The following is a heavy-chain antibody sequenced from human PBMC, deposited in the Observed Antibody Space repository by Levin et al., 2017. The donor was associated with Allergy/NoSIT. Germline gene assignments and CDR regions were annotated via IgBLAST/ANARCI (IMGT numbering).Heavy chain of an antibody. Sequence: GESLKISCAASGFTFSSYAMHWVRQAPGKGLEWVAVISYDGSNKYYADSVKGRFTISRDNSKNTLYLQMNSLRAEDTAVYYCAREGYMDVWGKGTTVTVSS. V-gene: IGHV3-30-3*01. CDR3: AREGYMDV. CDR1: GFTFSSYA. J-gene: IGHJ6*03. CDR2: ISYDGSNK.